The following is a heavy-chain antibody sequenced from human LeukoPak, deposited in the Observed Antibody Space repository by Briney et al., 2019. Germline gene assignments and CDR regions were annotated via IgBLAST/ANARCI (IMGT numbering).Heavy chain of an antibody. Sequence: SETLSLTCTVSGGSISSYYWSWIRQPAGKGLEWIGRIYTSWSTNYNPSLKSRVTISVDKSKNQFSLKLSSVTAADTAVYYCARGGVGATPFDYWGQGTLVTVSS. CDR2: IYTSWST. V-gene: IGHV4-4*07. CDR1: GGSISSYY. D-gene: IGHD1-26*01. J-gene: IGHJ4*02. CDR3: ARGGVGATPFDY.